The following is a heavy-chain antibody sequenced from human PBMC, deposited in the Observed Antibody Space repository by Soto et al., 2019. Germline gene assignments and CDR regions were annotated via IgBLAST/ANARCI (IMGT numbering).Heavy chain of an antibody. Sequence: TAETLSLTCDVSGGTISNSRSFWGRVRQPPGKGLEFIGSVYYSGDAYYSPSLKSRVTVSVDTSKNQLSLRVNSVTAADTSVYYCVSVVEAATQHTGSDSWGQGTLVTVSS. CDR1: GGTISNSRSF. CDR2: VYYSGDA. D-gene: IGHD2-15*01. J-gene: IGHJ4*02. CDR3: VSVVEAATQHTGSDS. V-gene: IGHV4-39*01.